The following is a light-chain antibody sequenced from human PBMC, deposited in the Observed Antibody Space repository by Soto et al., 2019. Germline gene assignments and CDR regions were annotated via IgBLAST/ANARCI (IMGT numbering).Light chain of an antibody. V-gene: IGLV2-11*01. CDR1: SGDIGGYNY. Sequence: QSVLTQPRSVSGSPGQSVTISCTGASGDIGGYNYVSWYQHHPGKAPKLIIFDVNKRPSGVPDRFSGSKSGNTASLTISGLQPEDEADYYCSSYTSTNHVVFGGGTTLTVL. J-gene: IGLJ2*01. CDR3: SSYTSTNHVV. CDR2: DVN.